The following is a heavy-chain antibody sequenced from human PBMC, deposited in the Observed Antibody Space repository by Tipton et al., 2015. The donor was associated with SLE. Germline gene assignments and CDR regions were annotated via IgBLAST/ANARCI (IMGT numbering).Heavy chain of an antibody. CDR2: IISSSSYI. V-gene: IGHV3-21*04. Sequence: SLRLSCAASGFTFSSYSMNWVRQAPGKGLEWVSSIISSSSYIYYADSVKGRFTISRDSSKNTVYLQINSLRAEDTAVYYCAKEEYSSTPYFDYWGQGTLVTVSS. CDR1: GFTFSSYS. D-gene: IGHD2-2*01. J-gene: IGHJ4*02. CDR3: AKEEYSSTPYFDY.